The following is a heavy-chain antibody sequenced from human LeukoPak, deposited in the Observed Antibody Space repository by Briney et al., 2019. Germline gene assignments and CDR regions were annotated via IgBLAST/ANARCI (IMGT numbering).Heavy chain of an antibody. CDR2: IIPIFGTA. CDR3: ARSLWFGESDYFDY. J-gene: IGHJ4*02. Sequence: ASVKVSCKAFGGTFSGYAISWVRQAPGQGLEWMGGIIPIFGTANYAQKFQGRVTITTDESTSTAYMELSSLRSEDTAVYYCARSLWFGESDYFDYWGQGTLVTVSS. D-gene: IGHD3-10*01. CDR1: GGTFSGYA. V-gene: IGHV1-69*05.